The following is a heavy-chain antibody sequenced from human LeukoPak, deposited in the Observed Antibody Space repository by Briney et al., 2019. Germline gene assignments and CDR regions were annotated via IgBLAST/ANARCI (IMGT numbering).Heavy chain of an antibody. J-gene: IGHJ3*02. CDR2: IYSGGST. Sequence: PGGSLRLSWAASGFTVSSNYMSWVRQAPGKGLEWVSVIYSGGSTYYADSAKGRFTISRHNSKNTLYLQMNSLRAEDTAVYYCASAAEGAFDIWGQGTMVTVSS. CDR3: ASAAEGAFDI. D-gene: IGHD6-25*01. V-gene: IGHV3-53*04. CDR1: GFTVSSNY.